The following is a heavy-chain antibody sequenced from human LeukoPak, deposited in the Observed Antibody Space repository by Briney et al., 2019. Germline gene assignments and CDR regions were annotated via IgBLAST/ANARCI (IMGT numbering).Heavy chain of an antibody. CDR1: GFTFSSYA. D-gene: IGHD3-3*01. CDR3: ASYYDFWSGLYYFDY. CDR2: ISYDGSNK. Sequence: PGRSLRLSCAASGFTFSSYAMHWVRQAPGKGLEWVAVISYDGSNKYYADSVKGRFTISRDNSKNTLYLQMNSLRAEDTAVYYCASYYDFWSGLYYFDYWGQGTLVTVSS. V-gene: IGHV3-30-3*01. J-gene: IGHJ4*02.